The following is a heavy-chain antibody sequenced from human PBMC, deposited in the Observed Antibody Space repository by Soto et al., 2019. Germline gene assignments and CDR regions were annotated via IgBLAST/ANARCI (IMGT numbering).Heavy chain of an antibody. V-gene: IGHV1-69*01. D-gene: IGHD4-17*01. CDR3: AIRFNYADYFSFWFYP. CDR2: IIPIFGAA. CDR1: GGTFSSYA. Sequence: QVQLVQSGAGVKKPGSSVKVSCKASGGTFSSYAIRCVRQAPGQGLEWMGGIIPIFGAANYAQKFQGRGTITADESTSPAYMELSSLRSEDTAVYYCAIRFNYADYFSFWFYPWGQGTLVTVSS. J-gene: IGHJ5*02.